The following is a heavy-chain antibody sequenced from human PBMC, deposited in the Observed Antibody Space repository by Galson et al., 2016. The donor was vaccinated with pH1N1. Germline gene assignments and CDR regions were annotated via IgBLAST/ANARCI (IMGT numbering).Heavy chain of an antibody. J-gene: IGHJ5*02. CDR1: GDSINRYY. D-gene: IGHD5-24*01. CDR2: FYFTGSI. V-gene: IGHV4-59*01. CDR3: ARESGDGYNWFDP. Sequence: ETLSLTCTVSGDSINRYYWSWIRQTPGKGLEWIAYFYFTGSIKFNPPLKGRATVSVDSSKNHFSLNLTSVTAADTATYYCARESGDGYNWFDPWGQGTLVTVSS.